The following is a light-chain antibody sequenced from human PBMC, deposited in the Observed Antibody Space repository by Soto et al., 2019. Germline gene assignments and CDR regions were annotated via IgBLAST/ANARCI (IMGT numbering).Light chain of an antibody. CDR1: QSVRSN. CDR2: GAF. V-gene: IGKV3-15*01. Sequence: EIVMTQSPVTLSVSPGERATLSCRASQSVRSNLAWYQQKPGQAPSLLIYGAFTRATGIPTRLSGTGSGTEFTLTISSLQSEDFALYYCQQYNDWPLTFGQGTKVDI. J-gene: IGKJ1*01. CDR3: QQYNDWPLT.